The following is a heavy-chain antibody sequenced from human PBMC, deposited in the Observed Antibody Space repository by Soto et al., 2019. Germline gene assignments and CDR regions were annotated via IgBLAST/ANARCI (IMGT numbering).Heavy chain of an antibody. J-gene: IGHJ4*02. V-gene: IGHV3-23*01. D-gene: IGHD3-10*01. CDR2: ISGSGDST. Sequence: EVQLLESGGGLVQPGGSLRLSCAASGFTFSNYAITWVRQAPGKGLEWVSAISGSGDSTFYADSVKGRFTISGDNSKNTPYLQMNSLRAEDTAVYYCARRGGDYFDYWGQGTLVTVSS. CDR1: GFTFSNYA. CDR3: ARRGGDYFDY.